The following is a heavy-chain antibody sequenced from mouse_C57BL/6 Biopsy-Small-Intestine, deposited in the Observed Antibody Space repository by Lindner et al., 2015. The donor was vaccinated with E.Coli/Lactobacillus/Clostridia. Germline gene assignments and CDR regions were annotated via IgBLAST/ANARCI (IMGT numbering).Heavy chain of an antibody. CDR1: GYTFTDQI. CDR3: AREDWDFDY. CDR2: IHPRDGST. J-gene: IGHJ2*01. D-gene: IGHD4-1*01. V-gene: IGHV1-78*01. Sequence: VQLQESGAELVKPGASVQISCKVSGYTFTDQIIHWMKQRPEQGLEWIGYIHPRDGSTNYNEKSKDKATLTAAKSSSTAYMQLNSLTSEDSAVYFCAREDWDFDYWGQGTTLTVSS.